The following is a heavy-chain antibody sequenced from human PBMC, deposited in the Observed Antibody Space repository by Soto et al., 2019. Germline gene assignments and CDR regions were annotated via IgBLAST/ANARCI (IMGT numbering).Heavy chain of an antibody. J-gene: IGHJ4*02. D-gene: IGHD3-3*01. CDR2: FDPDDGDT. V-gene: IGHV1-24*01. CDR3: ATVHVLRFLEWPWAYYFDY. Sequence: ASVKVSCKVSGYTLTELSMHWVRQAPGKGLEWMGGFDPDDGDTIYSQKFQGRVTITEDTSTDTAYMELSSLRSEDTAVYYCATVHVLRFLEWPWAYYFDYWGQGSLVTVSS. CDR1: GYTLTELS.